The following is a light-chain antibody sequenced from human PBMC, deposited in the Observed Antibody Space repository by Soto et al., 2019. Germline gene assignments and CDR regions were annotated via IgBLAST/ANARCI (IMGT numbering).Light chain of an antibody. Sequence: QSALTQPASVSGSPGQSIAISCAGTSSDVGAYDYVSWYQQHPGKAPQLIIYDVNNRPSGVSPRFSGSKSGNTASLTISGLQAEDEADYYCISYTTTTTLYVFGTGTKVTVL. J-gene: IGLJ1*01. CDR2: DVN. CDR1: SSDVGAYDY. CDR3: ISYTTTTTLYV. V-gene: IGLV2-14*01.